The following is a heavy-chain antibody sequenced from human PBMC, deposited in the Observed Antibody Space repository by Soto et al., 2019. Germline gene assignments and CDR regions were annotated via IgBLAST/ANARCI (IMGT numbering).Heavy chain of an antibody. CDR2: IYYTGST. CDR1: GDSITSGGYY. V-gene: IGHV4-31*03. Sequence: QVQLQESGPGLVEPSQTLSLTCTVSGDSITSGGYYWSWIRQHPGKGLEWIGFIYYTGSTSYNPSLKSRVSMLVAISKSPFSLKLISVPAAAASVYYCAKSAYSASGGWFEPWGQGTLVTVSS. D-gene: IGHD5-18*01. CDR3: AKSAYSASGGWFEP. J-gene: IGHJ5*02.